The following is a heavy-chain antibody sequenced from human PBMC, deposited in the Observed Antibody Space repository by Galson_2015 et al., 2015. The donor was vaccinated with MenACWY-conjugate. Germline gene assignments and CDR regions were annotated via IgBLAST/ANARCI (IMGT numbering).Heavy chain of an antibody. CDR2: IDNDGNRI. CDR3: SRGGEAKLIIVGGISDI. CDR1: GFTFSNYR. V-gene: IGHV3-74*01. D-gene: IGHD1-26*01. Sequence: SLRLSCAASGFTFSNYRMHWVRQGPGKGLEWLSRIDNDGNRITYADSVKGRFTISRDNAKNTLYLQINSVRADDTAVYYCSRGGEAKLIIVGGISDIWGQGTTVTVSS. J-gene: IGHJ3*02.